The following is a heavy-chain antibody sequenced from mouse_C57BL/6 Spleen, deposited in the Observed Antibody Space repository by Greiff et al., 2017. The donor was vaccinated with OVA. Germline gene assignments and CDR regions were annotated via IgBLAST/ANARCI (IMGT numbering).Heavy chain of an antibody. CDR3: ARNGYYPFDY. J-gene: IGHJ2*01. D-gene: IGHD2-3*01. CDR2: INPNNGGT. Sequence: VQLKQSGPELVKPGASVKMSCKASGYTFTDYNMHWVKQSHGKSLEWIGYINPNNGGTSYNQKFKGKATLTVNKSSSTAYMELRSLTSEDSAVYYCARNGYYPFDYWGQGTTLTVSS. CDR1: GYTFTDYN. V-gene: IGHV1-22*01.